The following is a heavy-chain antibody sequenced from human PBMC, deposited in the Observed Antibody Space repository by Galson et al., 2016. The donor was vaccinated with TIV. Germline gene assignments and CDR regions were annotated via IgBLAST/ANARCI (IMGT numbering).Heavy chain of an antibody. V-gene: IGHV1-46*01. J-gene: IGHJ4*02. CDR2: INPSGGST. CDR3: ARVLEVAGTDY. CDR1: GYTFTSYY. D-gene: IGHD6-19*01. Sequence: QSGAEVKKPGTSVKVSCKASGYTFTSYYMHWVRQAPGQGLEWMGIINPSGGSTSYAQKFQGRVTITRDTSTSTVYMELSSLRSEDTAVYYCARVLEVAGTDYWGQGTLVTVSS.